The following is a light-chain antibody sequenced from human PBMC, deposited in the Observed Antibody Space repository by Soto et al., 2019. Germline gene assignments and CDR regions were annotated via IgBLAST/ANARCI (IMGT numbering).Light chain of an antibody. Sequence: DIQMTQSPSTLSASVGDRVTITCRASQSISSWLAWYQQKPGKAPKLLIYKASSLESGVPSRFSGSGSGTEITRSTSSLLPDDFPTYYCQQYNSYPFTFGVGTKVEIK. V-gene: IGKV1-5*03. CDR2: KAS. J-gene: IGKJ4*01. CDR3: QQYNSYPFT. CDR1: QSISSW.